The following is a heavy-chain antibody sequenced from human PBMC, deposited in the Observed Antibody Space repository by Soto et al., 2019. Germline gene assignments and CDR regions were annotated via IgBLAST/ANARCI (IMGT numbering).Heavy chain of an antibody. CDR2: IYHSGST. Sequence: SETLSLTCAVSGYSISSGYYWGWIRQPPGKGLEWIGSIYHSGSTYYNPSLKSRVTISVDTSKNQFSLKLSSVTAADTAVYYCARDGYYYDSSGYYPNDAFDIWGRGTMVTVSS. V-gene: IGHV4-38-2*02. D-gene: IGHD3-22*01. CDR3: ARDGYYYDSSGYYPNDAFDI. CDR1: GYSISSGYY. J-gene: IGHJ3*02.